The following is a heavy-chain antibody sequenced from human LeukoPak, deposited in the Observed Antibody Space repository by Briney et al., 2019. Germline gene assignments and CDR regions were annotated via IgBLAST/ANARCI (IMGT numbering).Heavy chain of an antibody. CDR2: IIPILGIA. D-gene: IGHD3-22*01. Sequence: VASVKVSCKASGGTFSSYAISWVRQAPGQGLEWMGRIIPILGIANYAQKFQGRVTITADKSTSTAYMELSSLRSEDTAVYYCARNPPLGTMIVVGELRWFDPWGQGTLVTVSS. CDR3: ARNPPLGTMIVVGELRWFDP. V-gene: IGHV1-69*04. CDR1: GGTFSSYA. J-gene: IGHJ5*02.